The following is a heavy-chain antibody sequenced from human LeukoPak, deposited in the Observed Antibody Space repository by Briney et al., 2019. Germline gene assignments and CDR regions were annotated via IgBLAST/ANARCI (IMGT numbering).Heavy chain of an antibody. CDR2: ISYAGTNK. J-gene: IGHJ5*02. CDR1: GFTFSTCA. Sequence: PGRSLRLSCAASGFTFSTCAMNWVRQAPGKGLEWVAVISYAGTNKYYAESVKGRFTISRDNSNNTLYLQMNSLRAEDTAVYYCARAEVMNSWFDPWGQGILVTVSS. V-gene: IGHV3-30-3*01. CDR3: ARAEVMNSWFDP. D-gene: IGHD2-21*01.